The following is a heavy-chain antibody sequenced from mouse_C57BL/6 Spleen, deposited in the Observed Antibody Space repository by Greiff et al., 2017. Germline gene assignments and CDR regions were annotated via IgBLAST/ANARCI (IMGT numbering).Heavy chain of an antibody. CDR1: GYAFTNYL. CDR2: INPGSGGT. CDR3: ARSAGGYYFDY. J-gene: IGHJ2*01. V-gene: IGHV1-54*01. Sequence: QVQLQQSGAELVRPGTSVKVSCKASGYAFTNYLIEWVKQRPGQGLAWIGVINPGSGGTNYNEKFKGKATLTADKSSSTAYMQLSSLTSEDSAVYFCARSAGGYYFDYWGQGTTLTVSS.